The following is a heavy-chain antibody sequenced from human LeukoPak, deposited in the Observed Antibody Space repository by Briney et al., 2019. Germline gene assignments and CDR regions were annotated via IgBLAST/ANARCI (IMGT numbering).Heavy chain of an antibody. CDR2: INHSGST. Sequence: SETLSLTCAVYGGSFSGYYWSWLRQPPGEGLEWIGEINHSGSTNYNPSLKSRITISVDTSKNQFSLKLISVTAADTAVYYCARKASIRGGFHWGQGTLVTVSS. CDR3: ARKASIRGGFH. D-gene: IGHD2-2*01. J-gene: IGHJ4*02. CDR1: GGSFSGYY. V-gene: IGHV4-34*01.